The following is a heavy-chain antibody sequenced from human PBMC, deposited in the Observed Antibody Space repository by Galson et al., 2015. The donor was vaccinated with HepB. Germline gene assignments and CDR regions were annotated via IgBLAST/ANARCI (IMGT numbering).Heavy chain of an antibody. CDR2: ISSSGSTI. J-gene: IGHJ4*02. CDR1: GFTFSDYY. D-gene: IGHD4-17*01. CDR3: ARDIAVTTDYFDY. V-gene: IGHV3-11*01. Sequence: SLRLSCAASGFTFSDYYMSWIRQAPGKGLEWVSYISSSGSTIYYADSVKGRFTISRDNAKNSLYLQMNSLRAEDTAVYYCARDIAVTTDYFDYWGQGTLVTVSS.